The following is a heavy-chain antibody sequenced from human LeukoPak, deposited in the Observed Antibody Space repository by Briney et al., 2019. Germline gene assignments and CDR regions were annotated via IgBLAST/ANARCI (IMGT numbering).Heavy chain of an antibody. CDR1: GDSISSYY. V-gene: IGHV4-4*07. CDR2: IYTSGST. Sequence: SETLSLTCTVSGDSISSYYWSWIRQPAGKGLEWIGRIYTSGSTNYNPSLKSRVTMSVDTSKNQFSLKLSSVTAADMAVYYCARVHGRVVAARGYYYYMDVWGKGTTVTVSS. CDR3: ARVHGRVVAARGYYYYMDV. J-gene: IGHJ6*03. D-gene: IGHD2-15*01.